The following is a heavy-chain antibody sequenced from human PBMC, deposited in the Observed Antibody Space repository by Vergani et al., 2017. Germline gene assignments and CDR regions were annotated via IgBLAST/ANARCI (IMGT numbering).Heavy chain of an antibody. CDR1: GYSFTSYW. D-gene: IGHD5-18*01. CDR2: IDPSDSYT. V-gene: IGHV5-10-1*01. J-gene: IGHJ4*02. CDR3: ARSGYSYPSLDY. Sequence: EVQLVQSGAEVKKPGESLRISCKGSGYSFTSYWISWVRQMPGKGLEWMGRIDPSDSYTNYSPSFQGHVTISADKSISTPYLQWSSLKASDTAMYYCARSGYSYPSLDYWGQGTLVTVSS.